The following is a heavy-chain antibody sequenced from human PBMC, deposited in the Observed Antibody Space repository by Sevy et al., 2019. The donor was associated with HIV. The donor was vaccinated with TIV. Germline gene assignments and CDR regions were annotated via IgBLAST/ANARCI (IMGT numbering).Heavy chain of an antibody. CDR1: GGSFNGYF. CDR2: NNDVGST. J-gene: IGHJ4*02. Sequence: SETLSLTCAVYGGSFNGYFWSWIRHSPGKGLEWIGENNDVGSTRYNPSLKSRVTISVDTSKSQFSLKLTSVTAADTAVYFCARVPSLYGSGSYYGEYYFDSWGQGTLVTVSS. CDR3: ARVPSLYGSGSYYGEYYFDS. D-gene: IGHD3-10*01. V-gene: IGHV4-34*01.